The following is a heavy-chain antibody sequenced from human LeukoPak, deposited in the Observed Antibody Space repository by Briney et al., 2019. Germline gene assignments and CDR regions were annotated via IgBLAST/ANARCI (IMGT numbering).Heavy chain of an antibody. J-gene: IGHJ4*02. V-gene: IGHV3-30-3*01. CDR3: ASPPHCYDSSGPFDY. Sequence: GGSLRLSCAASGFTFSSYAMHWVRQAPGKGLEWVAVISYDGSNKYYADSVKGRFTISRDNSKNTLYLQMNSLRAEDTAVYYCASPPHCYDSSGPFDYWGQGTLVTVSS. CDR1: GFTFSSYA. D-gene: IGHD3-22*01. CDR2: ISYDGSNK.